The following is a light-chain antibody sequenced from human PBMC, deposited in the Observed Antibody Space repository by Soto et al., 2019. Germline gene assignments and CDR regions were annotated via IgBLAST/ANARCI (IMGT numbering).Light chain of an antibody. Sequence: DIQMTQSPSNLSASVGDTVTITCRAIQNIRSWLSWYQQKPGKAPQRLIFKASTRESGVPSRFSGSGAGTEFTLTFYSLQPDDFATYYCQQYDSYAGWTFGQGTKV. CDR3: QQYDSYAGWT. V-gene: IGKV1-5*03. CDR1: QNIRSW. CDR2: KAS. J-gene: IGKJ1*01.